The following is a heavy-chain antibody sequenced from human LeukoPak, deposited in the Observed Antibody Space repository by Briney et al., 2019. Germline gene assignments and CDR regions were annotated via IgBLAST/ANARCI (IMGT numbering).Heavy chain of an antibody. J-gene: IGHJ4*02. CDR2: ISGSGSST. Sequence: GGSLRLSCAASGFTFSSYAMNWVRQAPGKGLEWVSVISGSGSSTYYADSVKGRFTISRDNSKDTLYLQMNSLIAEDTAVYYCAKAPNCNSASCYTRVDYWGQGTLVTVSS. D-gene: IGHD2-2*01. V-gene: IGHV3-23*01. CDR3: AKAPNCNSASCYTRVDY. CDR1: GFTFSSYA.